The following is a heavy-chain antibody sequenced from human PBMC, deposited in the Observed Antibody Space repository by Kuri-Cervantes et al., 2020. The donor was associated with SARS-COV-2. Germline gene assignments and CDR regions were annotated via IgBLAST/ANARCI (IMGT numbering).Heavy chain of an antibody. CDR1: GGSFSGYY. Sequence: SETLSLTCAVYGGSFSGYYWSWIRQPPGKGLEWIGEINHSGSTNYNPSLKSRVTISVDTSKNQFSLKLSSVTAADTAVYYCARSLTSLLWFGELLGPKPSMDVWGQGTTVTVSS. V-gene: IGHV4-34*01. D-gene: IGHD3-10*01. CDR2: INHSGST. J-gene: IGHJ6*02. CDR3: ARSLTSLLWFGELLGPKPSMDV.